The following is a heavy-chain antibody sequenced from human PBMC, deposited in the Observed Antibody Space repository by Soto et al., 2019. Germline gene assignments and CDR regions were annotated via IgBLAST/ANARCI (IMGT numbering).Heavy chain of an antibody. D-gene: IGHD2-21*02. CDR1: GFTFSSYA. Sequence: PGGSLRLSCAASGFTFSSYAMSWVRQAPGKGLEWVSASSGSGGSTYYADSVKGRFTISRDNSKNTLYLQMNSLRAEDTAVYYCAKGGGFCGGDCQYYYYYGMDVWGQGTTVTVSS. V-gene: IGHV3-23*01. J-gene: IGHJ6*02. CDR3: AKGGGFCGGDCQYYYYYGMDV. CDR2: SSGSGGST.